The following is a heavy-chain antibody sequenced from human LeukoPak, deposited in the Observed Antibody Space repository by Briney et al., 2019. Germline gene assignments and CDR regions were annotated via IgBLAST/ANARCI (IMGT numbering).Heavy chain of an antibody. J-gene: IGHJ4*02. D-gene: IGHD1-7*01. CDR1: GFTFRGFL. Sequence: GGSLRLSCAASGFTFRGFLMGWVRQIPGKGLEWVANIKQDGSEKYYADALKGRFTISRDNTKNSVSLQMNSLIVEDTAVYYCARAGSNWNYVYWGQGTLVTVSS. V-gene: IGHV3-7*01. CDR3: ARAGSNWNYVY. CDR2: IKQDGSEK.